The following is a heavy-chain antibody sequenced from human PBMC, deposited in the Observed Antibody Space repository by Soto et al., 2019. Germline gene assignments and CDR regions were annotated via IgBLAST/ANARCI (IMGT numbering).Heavy chain of an antibody. Sequence: QIQVVESGGGVVQPGRSLRLSCAMSGFTFRSCGMHWVRQAPGKGLEWVSVIWYDGNTKYYADSVRGRFTVSRDTFKNIRYPQMDNLRADDTAVYSCERDLGRPNGSLKNDAFHLWGQRSMVAASP. CDR2: IWYDGNTK. CDR3: ERDLGRPNGSLKNDAFHL. J-gene: IGHJ3*01. D-gene: IGHD2-15*01. CDR1: GFTFRSCG. V-gene: IGHV3-33*01.